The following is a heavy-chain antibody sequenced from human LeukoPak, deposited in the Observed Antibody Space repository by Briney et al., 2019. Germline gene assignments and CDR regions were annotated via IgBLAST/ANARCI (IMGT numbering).Heavy chain of an antibody. V-gene: IGHV4-34*01. D-gene: IGHD2-15*01. CDR2: INHSGST. CDR1: GGSFSGYY. Sequence: SETLSLTCAVYGGSFSGYYWSRIRQPPGKGLEWIGEINHSGSTNYNPSLKSRVTISVDTSKNHFSLRLSSVTAADTALYYCARLYEGYCSGGSCYWFVTWGEGILVTVSS. J-gene: IGHJ5*02. CDR3: ARLYEGYCSGGSCYWFVT.